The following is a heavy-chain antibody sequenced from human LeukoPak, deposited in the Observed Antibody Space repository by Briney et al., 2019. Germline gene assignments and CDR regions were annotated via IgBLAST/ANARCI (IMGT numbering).Heavy chain of an antibody. D-gene: IGHD2-15*01. V-gene: IGHV4-34*01. CDR1: GESFSGYY. J-gene: IGHJ4*02. Sequence: PSETLSLTCAVYGESFSGYYWSWIRQPPGKGLEWIGDINHSGSTNYNPSLKSRVTISVDTSKNQFSLNLNSVTAADTALYYCARGDGRDFDYWGQGTLVTVSS. CDR2: INHSGST. CDR3: ARGDGRDFDY.